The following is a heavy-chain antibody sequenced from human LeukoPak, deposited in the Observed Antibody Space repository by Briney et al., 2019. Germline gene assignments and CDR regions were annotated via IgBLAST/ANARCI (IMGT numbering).Heavy chain of an antibody. Sequence: GGSLRLSCTASGFTFATYAMHWVRQAPGKGLGWVALIWYDGSNKYYADSVRGRFTISRDNSKNTLYLQMDSLRAEDTALYYCAGGSGDYSPDYWGQGTLVTVSS. CDR3: AGGSGDYSPDY. J-gene: IGHJ4*02. D-gene: IGHD4-17*01. CDR2: IWYDGSNK. V-gene: IGHV3-33*01. CDR1: GFTFATYA.